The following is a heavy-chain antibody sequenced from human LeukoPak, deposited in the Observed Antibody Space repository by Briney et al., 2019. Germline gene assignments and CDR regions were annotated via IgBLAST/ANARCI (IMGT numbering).Heavy chain of an antibody. CDR2: ISWNSGSI. CDR3: AKGREYQLLSPFDY. CDR1: GFTFDDYA. V-gene: IGHV3-9*01. J-gene: IGHJ4*02. Sequence: GGSLRLSCAASGFTFDDYAMHWVRQAPGKGLEWVSGISWNSGSIGYADSVKGRFTISRDNAKNSLYLQMNSLRAEDTALYYCAKGREYQLLSPFDYWGQGTLVTVSS. D-gene: IGHD2-2*01.